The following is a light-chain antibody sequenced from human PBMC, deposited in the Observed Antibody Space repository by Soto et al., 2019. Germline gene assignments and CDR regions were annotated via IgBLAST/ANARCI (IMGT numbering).Light chain of an antibody. CDR2: GAS. V-gene: IGKV3-20*01. CDR3: QQYGSSPRVT. Sequence: EIVLTQSPGTLSLSLGERATLSCRDSQSVSSSYLAWYQQKPGQAPRLLIYGASSRATGIPDRFSGSGSGTDFTLTISRLEPEDFAVYYCQQYGSSPRVTFGGGTKVEIK. J-gene: IGKJ4*01. CDR1: QSVSSSY.